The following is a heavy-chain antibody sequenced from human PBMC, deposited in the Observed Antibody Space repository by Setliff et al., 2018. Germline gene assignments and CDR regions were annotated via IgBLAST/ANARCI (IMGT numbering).Heavy chain of an antibody. D-gene: IGHD2-15*01. V-gene: IGHV1-69*05. CDR1: GDSFNYYA. CDR3: ARSPAVLGIVYLDP. J-gene: IGHJ5*02. Sequence: RASVKVSCKASGDSFNYYAISWVRQAPGQGLEWMGGIIPMFGTPAYAQKFQDRVTITTDESTSTAYMELDSLRSEDTAVYYCARSPAVLGIVYLDPWGQGTLVTVSS. CDR2: IIPMFGTP.